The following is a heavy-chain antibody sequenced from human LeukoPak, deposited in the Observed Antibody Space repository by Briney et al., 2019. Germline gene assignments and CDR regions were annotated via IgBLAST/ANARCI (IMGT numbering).Heavy chain of an antibody. CDR1: GFTFSSYG. J-gene: IGHJ4*02. Sequence: PGRSLSLSCTASGFTFSSYGMHWVRQAPGKGLEWVAVISYDGSNKYYADSVKGRFTISRDNSKITLYLQMNSLRVEDTAVYYCAKDPFDCWGQGTPVTVSS. V-gene: IGHV3-30*18. CDR3: AKDPFDC. CDR2: ISYDGSNK.